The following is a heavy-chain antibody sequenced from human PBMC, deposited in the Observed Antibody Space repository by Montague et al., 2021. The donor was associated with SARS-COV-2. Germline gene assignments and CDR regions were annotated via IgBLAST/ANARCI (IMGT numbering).Heavy chain of an antibody. Sequence: PALVKPTQTLTLTCTFPGFSLSTSGMCVSWIRQPPGKALEWLTLIDWDDDKYYSTSLKTRPTISKDTSKNQVVLTMTNTDPVDTATYYCARSYSTTVVTRAFDYWGQGTLVTVSS. J-gene: IGHJ4*02. D-gene: IGHD4-23*01. CDR1: GFSLSTSGMC. CDR3: ARSYSTTVVTRAFDY. CDR2: IDWDDDK. V-gene: IGHV2-70*01.